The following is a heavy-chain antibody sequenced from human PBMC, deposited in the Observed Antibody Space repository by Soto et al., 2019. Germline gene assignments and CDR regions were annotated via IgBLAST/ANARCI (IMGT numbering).Heavy chain of an antibody. V-gene: IGHV1-8*01. CDR1: GYTFTSYD. CDR2: TNPNNGAT. CDR3: ARGYGSYFDY. Sequence: QVQLVQSGAEVKKPGASVKVSCKPSGYTFTSYDINWVRQATGQGPEWMGWTNPNNGATGYAQKFQGRVTMTRDTSMTTAYMELSSLRSEDTAVYYCARGYGSYFDYWGQGSLVTVSS. D-gene: IGHD3-10*01. J-gene: IGHJ4*02.